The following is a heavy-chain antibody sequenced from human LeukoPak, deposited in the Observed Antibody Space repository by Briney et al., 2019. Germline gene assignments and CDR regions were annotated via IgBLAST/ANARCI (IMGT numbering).Heavy chain of an antibody. D-gene: IGHD5-12*01. V-gene: IGHV4-4*07. CDR1: GGSISSYY. CDR3: ARGRGYSGYDSYWYFDL. Sequence: SETLSLTCTVSGGSISSYYWSWIRQPAGKGLEWIGRIYTSGSTNYNPSLKSRVTMSVDTSKNQFSLKLSSVTAADTAVYYCARGRGYSGYDSYWYFDLWGRGTLVTVSS. CDR2: IYTSGST. J-gene: IGHJ2*01.